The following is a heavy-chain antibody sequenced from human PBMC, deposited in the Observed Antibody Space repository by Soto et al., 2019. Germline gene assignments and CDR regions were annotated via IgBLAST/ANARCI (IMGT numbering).Heavy chain of an antibody. D-gene: IGHD2-15*01. V-gene: IGHV1-69*01. J-gene: IGHJ5*02. CDR1: GGTFSSYA. CDR2: IIPIFGTA. Sequence: QVQLVQSGAEVKKPGSSVKVSCKASGGTFSSYAISWVRQAPGQGLEWMGGIIPIFGTANYAQKFQGRVTITADESTSTAYMELSSLRSEDTAVYYCQGGYCSGRSCYPNWCDPWGQGTLVTVSS. CDR3: QGGYCSGRSCYPNWCDP.